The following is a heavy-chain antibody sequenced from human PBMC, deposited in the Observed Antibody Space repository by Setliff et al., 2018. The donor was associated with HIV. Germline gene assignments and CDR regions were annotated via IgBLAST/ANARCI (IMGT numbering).Heavy chain of an antibody. Sequence: GSLRLSCVASGFTFSTYAINWVRLAPGKGLEWVSSISGSGYPYYADSVKGRFTISRDNSKNTLFLQMDSLRAEDTALYYCAKQRYYDGSDGFDVWGQGTMVTVSS. D-gene: IGHD3-3*01. V-gene: IGHV3-23*01. CDR2: ISGSGYP. J-gene: IGHJ3*01. CDR3: AKQRYYDGSDGFDV. CDR1: GFTFSTYA.